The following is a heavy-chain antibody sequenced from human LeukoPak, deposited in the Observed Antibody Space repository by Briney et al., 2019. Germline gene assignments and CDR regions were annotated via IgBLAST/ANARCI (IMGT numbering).Heavy chain of an antibody. V-gene: IGHV4-59*08. J-gene: IGHJ4*02. CDR3: AKWGVVTAFDY. Sequence: SETLSLTCTVSGGSISSYYWSWIRQPPGKGLEWIGYIFYSGTTNYSPSLKSRVTISVDTSKNQFSLKLNSVTAADTAVYYCAKWGVVTAFDYCGQGTLVTVSS. D-gene: IGHD2-21*02. CDR1: GGSISSYY. CDR2: IFYSGTT.